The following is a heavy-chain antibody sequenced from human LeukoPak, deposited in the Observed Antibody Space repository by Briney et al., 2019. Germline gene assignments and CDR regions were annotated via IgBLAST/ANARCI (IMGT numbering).Heavy chain of an antibody. CDR2: IGGSGDST. V-gene: IGHV3-23*01. J-gene: IGHJ4*02. CDR1: GFTFSSYT. CDR3: ARDASITIFYTDY. Sequence: GSLRLSCAASGFTFSSYTMSWVRQAPGKGLEWVSFIGGSGDSTYYADSVKGRFTISRDNSRNTLYLQMNSLRAEDTAVYYCARDASITIFYTDYWGLGTLVTVSS. D-gene: IGHD3-3*01.